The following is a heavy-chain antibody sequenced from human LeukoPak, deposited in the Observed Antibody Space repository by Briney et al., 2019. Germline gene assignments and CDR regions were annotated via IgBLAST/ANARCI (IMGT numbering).Heavy chain of an antibody. J-gene: IGHJ4*01. CDR2: INSDGSST. V-gene: IGHV3-74*01. Sequence: GGSLRLSCAASGFTFSSYWMHWVRKAPGKGLVWVSRINSDGSSTSYADSVKGRFTISRDNAKNTLYLQMNSLRAEDTAVCYCARALGGAPDGVDYWGQGTLVTVSS. CDR1: GFTFSSYW. D-gene: IGHD1-26*01. CDR3: ARALGGAPDGVDY.